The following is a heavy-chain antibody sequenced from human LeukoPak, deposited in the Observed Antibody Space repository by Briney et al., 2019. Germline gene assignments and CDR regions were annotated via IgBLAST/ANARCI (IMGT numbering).Heavy chain of an antibody. V-gene: IGHV1-46*01. CDR3: ARDSPRYDFWSGYYTGRYYYGMDV. CDR2: INPSGGST. CDR1: GYTFTSYY. Sequence: ASVKVSCKASGYTFTSYYMHWVRQAPGQGLEWMGIINPSGGSTSYAQKFQGRVTMTRDTSTSTVYMELRSLRSEDTAVYYCARDSPRYDFWSGYYTGRYYYGMDVWGQGTTVTVSS. J-gene: IGHJ6*02. D-gene: IGHD3-3*01.